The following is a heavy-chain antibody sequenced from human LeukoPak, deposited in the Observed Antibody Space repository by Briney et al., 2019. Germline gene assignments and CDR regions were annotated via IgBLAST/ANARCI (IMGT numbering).Heavy chain of an antibody. J-gene: IGHJ3*02. V-gene: IGHV1-8*01. Sequence: ASVKVSCKASGYTFTSYDINWVRQATGQGLEWMGWMNPNSGNTGYAQKFQGRVTMTRNTSISTAYMELSSLRSEDTAVYYCASIWEAAAWNHDAFGIWGQGTMVTVSS. CDR1: GYTFTSYD. CDR2: MNPNSGNT. D-gene: IGHD6-13*01. CDR3: ASIWEAAAWNHDAFGI.